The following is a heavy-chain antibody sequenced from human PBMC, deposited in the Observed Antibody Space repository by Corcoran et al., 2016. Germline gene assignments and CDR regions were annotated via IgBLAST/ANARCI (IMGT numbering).Heavy chain of an antibody. CDR2: INSDGSST. J-gene: IGHJ4*02. V-gene: IGHV3-74*01. CDR1: GFTFSSYW. Sequence: EVQLVESGGGLVQPGGSLRLSCAASGFTFSSYWMHWVRQAPGKGLVWVSRINSDGSSTSYADSVKGRFTISRDNAKNTLYLQMNSLRAEDTGVYDCARDPDSSGWTRGVFDYWGQGTLVTVSS. CDR3: ARDPDSSGWTRGVFDY. D-gene: IGHD6-19*01.